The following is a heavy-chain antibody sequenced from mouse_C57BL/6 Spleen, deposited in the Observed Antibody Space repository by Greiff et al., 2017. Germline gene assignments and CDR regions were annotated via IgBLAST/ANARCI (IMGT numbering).Heavy chain of an antibody. CDR1: GYTFTSYW. V-gene: IGHV1-69*01. J-gene: IGHJ2*01. D-gene: IGHD1-1*01. CDR2: IDPSDSYN. CDR3: ARATVGSSYYFDY. Sequence: QVQLQQPGAELVMPGASVKLSCKASGYTFTSYWMHWVKQRPGQGLEWIGEIDPSDSYNNYNQKFKGKSTLTVDKSSSTAYMHLSSLTSEDSAVYYCARATVGSSYYFDYWGQGTTLTVPS.